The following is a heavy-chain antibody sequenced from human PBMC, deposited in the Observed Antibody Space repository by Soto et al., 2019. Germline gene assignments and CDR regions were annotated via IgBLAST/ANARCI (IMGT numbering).Heavy chain of an antibody. CDR3: ARALVVAATRWFDP. J-gene: IGHJ5*02. D-gene: IGHD2-15*01. V-gene: IGHV4-31*03. CDR1: GGSISIGGYY. Sequence: SETLSLTCTVSGGSISIGGYYWSCIRQHPGKGLEWVGYIYYSGSTYYNPSLKSRVTISVDTSKNQFSLKLSSVTAADTAVYYCARALVVAATRWFDPWGQGTLVTVSS. CDR2: IYYSGST.